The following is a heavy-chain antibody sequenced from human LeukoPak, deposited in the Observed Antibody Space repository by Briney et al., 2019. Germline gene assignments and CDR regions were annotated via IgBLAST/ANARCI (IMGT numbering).Heavy chain of an antibody. CDR1: GYTFTSYA. J-gene: IGHJ3*01. D-gene: IGHD2-2*01. V-gene: IGHV7-4-1*02. CDR3: ARVHVKLGSSFHPFDAFDV. CDR2: INTNTGNP. Sequence: GASVKVSCKASGYTFTSYAMNWVRQAPGQGLEWMGWINTNTGNPTYAQGFTGRFVFSLDTSVSTAYLQISSLKAEDTAVYYCARVHVKLGSSFHPFDAFDVWGQGTLVTVSS.